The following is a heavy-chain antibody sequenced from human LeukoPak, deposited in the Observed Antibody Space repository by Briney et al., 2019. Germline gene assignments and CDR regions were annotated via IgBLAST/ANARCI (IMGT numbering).Heavy chain of an antibody. J-gene: IGHJ6*02. CDR1: GFTFCNYA. CDR2: ISGCGGST. D-gene: IGHD3-10*01. V-gene: IGHV3-23*01. CDR3: AKDYYGSGSYSDPHYYYGMDV. Sequence: GGSLRLSCAPSGFTFCNYAMSWVRQAPGKGLEWFSAISGCGGSTYYADSVKGRFTISRDNSKNTLYLQMNSLRAEDTALYYCAKDYYGSGSYSDPHYYYGMDVWGQGTTVTVSS.